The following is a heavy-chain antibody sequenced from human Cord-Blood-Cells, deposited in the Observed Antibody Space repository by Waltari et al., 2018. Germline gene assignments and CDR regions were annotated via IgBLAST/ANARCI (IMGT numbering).Heavy chain of an antibody. CDR1: GYTFTGYY. Sequence: QVQLVQSGAEVKKPGASVKVSCKASGYTFTGYYMHWVRQAPGQGLEWMGWINPNRGGTNYAQKFQGRVTMTRDTSISTAYMELSRLRSDDTAVYYCARFRRQLVFGFDYWGQGTLVTVSS. D-gene: IGHD6-6*01. CDR3: ARFRRQLVFGFDY. V-gene: IGHV1-2*02. CDR2: INPNRGGT. J-gene: IGHJ4*02.